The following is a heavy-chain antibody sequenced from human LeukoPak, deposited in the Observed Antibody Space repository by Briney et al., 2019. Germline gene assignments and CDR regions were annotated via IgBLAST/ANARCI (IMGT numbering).Heavy chain of an antibody. D-gene: IGHD1-26*01. CDR1: GGSVSDYY. V-gene: IGHV4-59*08. CDR3: AKSGGYGLIDY. J-gene: IGHJ4*02. CDR2: TYYTGT. Sequence: SETLSLTCTVSGGSVSDYYWSWIRQSPGKGLEWIGYTYYTGTSYNPSLKSRVTISADTSKNQFSLNLSSVTAADTAMYFCAKSGGYGLIDYWGQGTLVTVSS.